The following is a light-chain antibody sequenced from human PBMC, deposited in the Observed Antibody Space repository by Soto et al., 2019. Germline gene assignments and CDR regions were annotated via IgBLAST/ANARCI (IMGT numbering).Light chain of an antibody. CDR2: EVS. CDR3: ASYATRSHSFLVFV. V-gene: IGLV2-14*01. J-gene: IGLJ1*01. Sequence: QSALTQPASVSGSPGQSITISCTGTSSDVGGYNSVSWYQQYPGKVPKLMIYEVSNRPSGVSVRFSGSKSGNTASLTISGLQTEDEADYYCASYATRSHSFLVFVFGTGTKLTVL. CDR1: SSDVGGYNS.